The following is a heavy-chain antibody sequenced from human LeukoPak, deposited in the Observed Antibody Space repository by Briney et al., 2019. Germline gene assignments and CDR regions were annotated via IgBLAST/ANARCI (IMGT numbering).Heavy chain of an antibody. V-gene: IGHV3-7*01. J-gene: IGHJ4*02. Sequence: ETLSLTCTVSGGSISSYYWSWVRQAPGKGLEWVANIKQDGSEKYYVDSVKGRFTISRDNAKNSLYLQMNSLRAEDTAVYYCARDLGQVGGDYWGQGTLVTVSS. CDR1: GGSISSYY. CDR3: ARDLGQVGGDY. CDR2: IKQDGSEK. D-gene: IGHD2-15*01.